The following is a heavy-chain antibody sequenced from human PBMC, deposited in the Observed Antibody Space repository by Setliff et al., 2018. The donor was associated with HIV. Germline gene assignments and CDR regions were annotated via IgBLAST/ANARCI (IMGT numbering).Heavy chain of an antibody. Sequence: PGGSLRLSCAASGFSFSTYSMSWVRQAPGKGLEWLSSISHSNVYIYYGDSVKGRFTISRDNAESSLYLQMDSLRVEDTAIYYCARVDRELLGTFCHMDVWGKGTTVTV. J-gene: IGHJ6*03. D-gene: IGHD1-26*01. CDR3: ARVDRELLGTFCHMDV. CDR1: GFSFSTYS. CDR2: ISHSNVYI. V-gene: IGHV3-21*01.